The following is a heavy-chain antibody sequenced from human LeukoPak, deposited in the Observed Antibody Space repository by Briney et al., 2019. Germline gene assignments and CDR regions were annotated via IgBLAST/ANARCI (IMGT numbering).Heavy chain of an antibody. CDR3: ARGPYSSSWYPLVLIHDAFDI. D-gene: IGHD6-13*01. V-gene: IGHV3-7*01. CDR1: GFTFSSYW. Sequence: GGSLRLSCAASGFTFSSYWMSWVRQAPGKGLEWVANIRQDGSEKYYVDSVKGRFTISRDNAKNLLYLQMNSLRAEDTAVYYCARGPYSSSWYPLVLIHDAFDIWGQGTMVTVSS. J-gene: IGHJ3*02. CDR2: IRQDGSEK.